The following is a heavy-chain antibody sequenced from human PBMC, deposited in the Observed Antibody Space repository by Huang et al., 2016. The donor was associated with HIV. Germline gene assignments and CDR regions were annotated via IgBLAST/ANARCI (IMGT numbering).Heavy chain of an antibody. D-gene: IGHD5-18*01. Sequence: EVPLVESGGGLVQPGGSLRLSCAASGFTVNSNYMTWVRQAPGKGREWVSLLYHGWTAHYADSVKGRFTISGDISQNTVFLQMSSLRVEDTAVYYCARGRYGTPNAWGQGTLVTVSS. J-gene: IGHJ5*02. CDR3: ARGRYGTPNA. CDR2: LYHGWTA. CDR1: GFTVNSNY. V-gene: IGHV3-53*01.